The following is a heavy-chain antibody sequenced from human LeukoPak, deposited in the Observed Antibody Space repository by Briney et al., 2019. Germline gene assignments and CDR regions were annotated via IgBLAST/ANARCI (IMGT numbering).Heavy chain of an antibody. J-gene: IGHJ5*02. CDR3: TRDRAGTQSWVEFDL. CDR1: GFSVSAYW. Sequence: GGSLRLSCAASGFSVSAYWMSWVRQAPGKGLEWVSLIYTSGSTFYADSVMGRFTISRDNSKNTLFLQMNSLRAEDSAVYYCTRDRAGTQSWVEFDLWGQGTLVTVSS. D-gene: IGHD3-10*01. CDR2: IYTSGST. V-gene: IGHV3-66*03.